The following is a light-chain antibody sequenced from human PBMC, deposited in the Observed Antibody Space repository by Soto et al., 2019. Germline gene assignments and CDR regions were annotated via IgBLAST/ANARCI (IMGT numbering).Light chain of an antibody. CDR3: AAWDDSLSGWV. J-gene: IGLJ3*02. V-gene: IGLV1-47*02. CDR1: SSNIGSNY. Sequence: QSVLTQPPSASGTPGQRVTISCSGSSSNIGSNYVYWYQQLPGTAPKLLIYNNNQRPSGVPDRFSGSKSGTSASLAISGLRSEDEADYYCAAWDDSLSGWVFGGGTKLTV. CDR2: NNN.